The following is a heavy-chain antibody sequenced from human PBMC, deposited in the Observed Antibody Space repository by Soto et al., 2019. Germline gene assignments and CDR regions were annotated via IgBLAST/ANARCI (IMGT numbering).Heavy chain of an antibody. CDR2: IYYSGST. D-gene: IGHD3-22*01. J-gene: IGHJ4*02. CDR1: GGSISSYY. V-gene: IGHV4-59*01. CDR3: ARAGTYYGCSCYYYKPHFDY. Sequence: SETLSLTGTVAGGSISSYYWSWIRQPPGKGLEWIGYIYYSGSTNYNPSLKSRVTISVDTSKNQFSLKLSSVTAADTAVYYCARAGTYYGCSCYYYKPHFDYWGQGTLVTVSS.